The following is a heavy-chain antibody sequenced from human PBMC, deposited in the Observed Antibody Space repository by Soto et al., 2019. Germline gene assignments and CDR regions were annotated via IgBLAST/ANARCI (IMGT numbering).Heavy chain of an antibody. Sequence: GGSLRLSCAASGFTFSSYGMHWVRQAPGKGLEWVAVISYNGSNKYYADSVKGRVTISRDNSKNTLYLQMNSLRAEDTAVYYCAKDHQTSRITIFGEEPYYFDYWGQGT. CDR2: ISYNGSNK. J-gene: IGHJ4*02. D-gene: IGHD3-3*01. CDR1: GFTFSSYG. CDR3: AKDHQTSRITIFGEEPYYFDY. V-gene: IGHV3-30*18.